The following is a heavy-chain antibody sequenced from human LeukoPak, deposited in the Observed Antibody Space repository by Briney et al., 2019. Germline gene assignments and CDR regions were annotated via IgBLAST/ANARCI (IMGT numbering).Heavy chain of an antibody. CDR1: GFTFSSYW. Sequence: PGGSLRLSCAASGFTFSSYWMSWARQPPGKGLEWIGEVNHSGSTNYNPSLKSRVTISVDTSKNQFSLKLSSVTAADTAVYYCARRSAHYYDSSGYYYALNYYYMDVWGKGTTVTVS. J-gene: IGHJ6*03. CDR2: VNHSGST. CDR3: ARRSAHYYDSSGYYYALNYYYMDV. D-gene: IGHD3-22*01. V-gene: IGHV4-34*01.